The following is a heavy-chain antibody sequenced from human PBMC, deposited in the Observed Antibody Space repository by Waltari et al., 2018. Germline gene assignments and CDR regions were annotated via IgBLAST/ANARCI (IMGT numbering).Heavy chain of an antibody. CDR2: IWYDGSNK. V-gene: IGHV3-33*01. CDR1: GFTFSSYG. Sequence: QVQLVESGGGVVQPGRSLRLSCAASGFTFSSYGMHWVRQAPGTGLEWVAVIWYDGSNKYYADSVKGRFTISRDNSKNTLYLQMNSLRAEDTAVYYCARDRLSYYYGSGSYYFDYWGQGTLVTVSS. J-gene: IGHJ4*02. D-gene: IGHD3-10*01. CDR3: ARDRLSYYYGSGSYYFDY.